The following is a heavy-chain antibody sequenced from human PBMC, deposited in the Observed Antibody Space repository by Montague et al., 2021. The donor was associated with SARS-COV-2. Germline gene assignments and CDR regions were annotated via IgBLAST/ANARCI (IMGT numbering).Heavy chain of an antibody. Sequence: RLSWSASGFTFDDYAMHWVRQAPGKGLEWVSGISWNSGSIGYADSVKGRFTISRDNAKNSLYLQMNSLRAEDTALYYCAKLPSRDGYNLRDYWGQGTLVTVSS. D-gene: IGHD5-24*01. J-gene: IGHJ4*02. CDR1: GFTFDDYA. V-gene: IGHV3-9*01. CDR2: ISWNSGSI. CDR3: AKLPSRDGYNLRDY.